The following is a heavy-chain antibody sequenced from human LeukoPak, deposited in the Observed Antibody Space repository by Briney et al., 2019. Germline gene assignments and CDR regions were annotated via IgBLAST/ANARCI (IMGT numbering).Heavy chain of an antibody. CDR2: INPNSGGT. J-gene: IGHJ6*03. Sequence: ASVKVSCKASGYTFTGYYMHWVGQAPGQGLEWMGWINPNSGGTNYAQKFQGRVTITRNTSISTAYMEVSSLRYEDTAVYYCARRAVDNSYYYYMDVWGKGTTVTVSS. CDR3: ARRAVDNSYYYYMDV. V-gene: IGHV1-2*02. CDR1: GYTFTGYY. D-gene: IGHD6-19*01.